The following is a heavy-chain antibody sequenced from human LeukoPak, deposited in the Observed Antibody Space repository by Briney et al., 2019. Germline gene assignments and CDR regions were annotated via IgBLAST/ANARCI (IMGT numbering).Heavy chain of an antibody. CDR3: ASAAGPFDN. Sequence: PGGSLRLSCVASGIIFNTYGMHWVRQAPGKGLEWVAVIWFDGSIKYYADSVKGRFTISRDNSKNTLYLQVNSLRAEDTALYYCASAAGPFDNWGQGTLVTVSS. CDR1: GIIFNTYG. J-gene: IGHJ4*02. CDR2: IWFDGSIK. V-gene: IGHV3-33*01. D-gene: IGHD6-19*01.